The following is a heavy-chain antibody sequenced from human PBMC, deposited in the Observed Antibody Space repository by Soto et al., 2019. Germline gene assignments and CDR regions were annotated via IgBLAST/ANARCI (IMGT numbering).Heavy chain of an antibody. CDR2: IGGSGTGGRT. V-gene: IGHV3-23*01. Sequence: PGGSLRLSCAASGLTFGTYSMGCVRQAPGKGLEWVSAIGGSGTGGRTYYADSVKGRFTISRDNSTNTVYMQMSSLRAEDTAVYYCARAPTHDSSGSNAYWGQGTLVTVSS. J-gene: IGHJ4*02. D-gene: IGHD3-22*01. CDR3: ARAPTHDSSGSNAY. CDR1: GLTFGTYS.